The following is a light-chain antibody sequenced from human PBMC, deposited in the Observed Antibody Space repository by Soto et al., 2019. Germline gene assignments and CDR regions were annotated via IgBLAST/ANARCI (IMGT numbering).Light chain of an antibody. CDR1: SSDVGGYKY. Sequence: QSALTQPASVSGSPGQSITISCTGTSSDVGGYKYVSWYQQHPDKAPKLIIFEVSNRPSGISSRFSGSKSGNTASLTISGLPAADEADYYCAAYTSSSTSVIFGRGTKLTVL. CDR2: EVS. V-gene: IGLV2-14*01. J-gene: IGLJ2*01. CDR3: AAYTSSSTSVI.